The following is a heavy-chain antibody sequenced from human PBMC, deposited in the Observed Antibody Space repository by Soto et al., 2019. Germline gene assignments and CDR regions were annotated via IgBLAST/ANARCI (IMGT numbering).Heavy chain of an antibody. CDR3: AKDAITMVRGVISYYGMDV. V-gene: IGHV3-9*01. J-gene: IGHJ6*02. Sequence: EVQLVESGGGLVQPGRSLRLSCAASGFTFDDYAMHCVRQAPGKGLEWVSGISWNSGSIGYADSVTGRFTISRDNAKNSLYLQMNSLRAEDTALYYCAKDAITMVRGVISYYGMDVWGQGTTVTVSS. D-gene: IGHD3-10*01. CDR1: GFTFDDYA. CDR2: ISWNSGSI.